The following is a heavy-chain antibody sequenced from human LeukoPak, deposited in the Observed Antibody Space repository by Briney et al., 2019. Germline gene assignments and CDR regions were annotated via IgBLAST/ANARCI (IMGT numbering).Heavy chain of an antibody. Sequence: GGSLRLSCGASGFTFSTNAMSWVRQAPGKGLEWVAGISDGGGRTFYAESVKGRFTVSRDNSKNTLYLRMNSLRAEDTAIYYCTKNQILDDSGSWYAFWGQGTLVTISS. J-gene: IGHJ4*02. V-gene: IGHV3-23*01. CDR2: ISDGGGRT. CDR3: TKNQILDDSGSWYAF. D-gene: IGHD6-13*01. CDR1: GFTFSTNA.